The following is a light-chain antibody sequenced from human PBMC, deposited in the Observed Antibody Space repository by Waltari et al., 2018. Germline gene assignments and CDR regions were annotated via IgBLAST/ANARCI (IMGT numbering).Light chain of an antibody. Sequence: QTVVTQEPSLSVSPGGTVTLTCALSSGSVSSTSYPTWYQQTPGQPPRTLVYKGISRSFWVPDRFSVSSRGNTAALTITGAQADDESDYYCSMYMGSGVWVFGGGTKLTVL. CDR2: KGI. CDR1: SGSVSSTSY. J-gene: IGLJ3*02. CDR3: SMYMGSGVWV. V-gene: IGLV8-61*01.